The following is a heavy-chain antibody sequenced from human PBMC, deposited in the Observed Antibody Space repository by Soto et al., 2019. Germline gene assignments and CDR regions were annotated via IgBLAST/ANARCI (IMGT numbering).Heavy chain of an antibody. D-gene: IGHD1-26*01. CDR3: ASKGGGVLAEYFQH. J-gene: IGHJ1*01. CDR2: IKQDGSEK. CDR1: GFTFSSYW. Sequence: GGSLRLSCAASGFTFSSYWMSWVRQAPGKGLEWVANIKQDGSEKYYVDSVKGRFTISRDNAKNSLYLQMNSLRAEDPAVYYCASKGGGVLAEYFQHWGQGTLVTVSS. V-gene: IGHV3-7*03.